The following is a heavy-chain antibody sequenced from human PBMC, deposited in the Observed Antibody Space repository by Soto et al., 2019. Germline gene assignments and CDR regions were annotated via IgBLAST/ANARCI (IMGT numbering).Heavy chain of an antibody. Sequence: QVQLVQSGAEVQKPGSSVKVSCKASGGTFSSYAISWVRQAPGQGLEWMGGIIPIFGTANYAQKFQGRVTITADESTSTAYMELSSLRSEDTAVYYCARGSTHDFWSGYLIRGGMDVWGQGTTVTVSS. V-gene: IGHV1-69*01. CDR3: ARGSTHDFWSGYLIRGGMDV. J-gene: IGHJ6*02. CDR1: GGTFSSYA. D-gene: IGHD3-3*01. CDR2: IIPIFGTA.